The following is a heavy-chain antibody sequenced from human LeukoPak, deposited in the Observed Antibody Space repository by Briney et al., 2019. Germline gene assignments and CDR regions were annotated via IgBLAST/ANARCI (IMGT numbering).Heavy chain of an antibody. CDR1: GGTFSSYA. D-gene: IGHD4-23*01. CDR2: ISAYNGNT. V-gene: IGHV1-18*01. Sequence: GASVKVSCKASGGTFSSYAISWVRQAPGQGLEWMGWISAYNGNTNYAQKLQGRVTMTTDTSTSTAYMELRSLRSDDTAVYYCALDYGGNLRPYYFDYWGQGTLVTVSS. CDR3: ALDYGGNLRPYYFDY. J-gene: IGHJ4*02.